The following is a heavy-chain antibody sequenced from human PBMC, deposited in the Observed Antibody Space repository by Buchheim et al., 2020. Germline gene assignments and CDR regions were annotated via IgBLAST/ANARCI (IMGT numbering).Heavy chain of an antibody. CDR2: ISYDGSNK. V-gene: IGHV3-30*18. Sequence: QVQLVESGGGVVQPGRSLRLSCAASGFTFSSYGMHWVRQAPGKGLEWVAVISYDGSNKYYADSVKGRFTISRDNSKNTLDLQMNSLRAEDTAVYYCAKPAVGYCSSTSCYVHYYYYYGMDVWGQGTT. CDR3: AKPAVGYCSSTSCYVHYYYYYGMDV. D-gene: IGHD2-2*01. CDR1: GFTFSSYG. J-gene: IGHJ6*02.